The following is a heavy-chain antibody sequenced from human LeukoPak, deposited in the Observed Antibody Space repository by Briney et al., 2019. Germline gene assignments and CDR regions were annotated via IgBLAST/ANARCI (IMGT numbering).Heavy chain of an antibody. CDR3: ARGRGRWGIDY. CDR1: GGSFSGYY. V-gene: IGHV4-34*01. CDR2: INHSGST. D-gene: IGHD7-27*01. J-gene: IGHJ4*02. Sequence: PSETLSLTCAVYGGSFSGYYWSWIRQPPGKGLEWIGEINHSGSTNYNPSLKSRVTISVDTSKNQFSLKPSSVTAADTAVYYCARGRGRWGIDYWGQGTLVTVSS.